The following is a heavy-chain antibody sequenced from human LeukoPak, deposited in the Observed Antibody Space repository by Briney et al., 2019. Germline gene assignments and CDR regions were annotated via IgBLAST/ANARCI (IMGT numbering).Heavy chain of an antibody. CDR1: GFTFSSYA. CDR2: ISISGGST. CDR3: ARIALAAYYFDY. Sequence: GGSLRLSCAASGFTFSSYAMSWVRQTPGKGLEWVSTISISGGSTYYADSVKGRFTISRDYSKNTLSLQMNSPRAEDTAVYYCARIALAAYYFDYWGQGTLVTVSS. D-gene: IGHD6-19*01. J-gene: IGHJ4*02. V-gene: IGHV3-23*01.